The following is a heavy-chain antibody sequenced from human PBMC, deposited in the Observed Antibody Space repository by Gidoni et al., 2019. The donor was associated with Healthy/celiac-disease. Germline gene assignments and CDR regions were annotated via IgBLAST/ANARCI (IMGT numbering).Heavy chain of an antibody. CDR3: ARDGATVVAAPNYYFDY. V-gene: IGHV4-59*01. CDR1: GGSISTYY. D-gene: IGHD2-15*01. CDR2: IYYSEST. Sequence: QVQLQASGPGLVTPSETLSLTCPVSGGSISTYYWSWIRQPPGKGLEGIGYIYYSESTNYNPSLKSRVTISVDTSKNQFSLKLSSVTAADTAVYYCARDGATVVAAPNYYFDYWGQGTLVTVSS. J-gene: IGHJ4*02.